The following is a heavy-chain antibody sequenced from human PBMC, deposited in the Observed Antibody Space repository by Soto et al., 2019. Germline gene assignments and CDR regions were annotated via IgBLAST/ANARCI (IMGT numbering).Heavy chain of an antibody. Sequence: ASVKVSCKASGYTFTSYAMHWVRQAPGQRLEWMGWINAGNGNTKYSQKFQGRVTITRDTSASTAYMELSSLRSEDTAVYYCARDMDDSSGYYSYYYYYGMDVWGQGTTVTVSS. J-gene: IGHJ6*02. CDR3: ARDMDDSSGYYSYYYYYGMDV. CDR1: GYTFTSYA. CDR2: INAGNGNT. D-gene: IGHD3-22*01. V-gene: IGHV1-3*01.